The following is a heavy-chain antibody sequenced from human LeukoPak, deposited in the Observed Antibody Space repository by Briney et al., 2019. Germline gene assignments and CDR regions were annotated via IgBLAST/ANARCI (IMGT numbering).Heavy chain of an antibody. D-gene: IGHD3-3*01. CDR1: GFTFSSYW. J-gene: IGHJ4*02. CDR3: ARHVLRFLEWPEEIDY. Sequence: PGGSLRLSCAASGFTFSSYWMSWVRQAPGKGLECVANIKQDGSEKYYVDSVKGRFTISRDNAKNSLYLQMNGLRAEDTAVYYCARHVLRFLEWPEEIDYWGQGTLVTVSS. V-gene: IGHV3-7*01. CDR2: IKQDGSEK.